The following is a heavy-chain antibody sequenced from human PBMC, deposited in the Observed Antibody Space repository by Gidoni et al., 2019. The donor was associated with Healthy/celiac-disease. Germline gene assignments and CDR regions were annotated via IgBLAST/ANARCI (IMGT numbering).Heavy chain of an antibody. Sequence: QLQLQESGPGLVKPSETLSLTCTVSGGSISSSSYYWGWIRQPPGKGLEWIGSIYYSGSTYYNPSLKSRVTISVDTSKNQFSLKLSSVTAADTAVYYCARALPAASNEWFDPWGQGTLVTVSS. CDR1: GGSISSSSYY. CDR3: ARALPAASNEWFDP. CDR2: IYYSGST. D-gene: IGHD2-2*01. V-gene: IGHV4-39*01. J-gene: IGHJ5*02.